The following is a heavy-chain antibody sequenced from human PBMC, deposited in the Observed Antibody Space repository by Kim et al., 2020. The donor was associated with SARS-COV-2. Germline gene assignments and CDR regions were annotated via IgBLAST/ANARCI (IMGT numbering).Heavy chain of an antibody. J-gene: IGHJ4*02. Sequence: GGSLRLSCAASGFTFSSSAMNWVRQAPGKGLEWVSGISGSGYSKYYGDSVKGRFTISRDNSKNTLYLQMNNLRVGDTALYYCAGFGFGEILVKHFDYWGQGALVTVSS. V-gene: IGHV3-23*01. D-gene: IGHD3-10*01. CDR1: GFTFSSSA. CDR3: AGFGFGEILVKHFDY. CDR2: ISGSGYSK.